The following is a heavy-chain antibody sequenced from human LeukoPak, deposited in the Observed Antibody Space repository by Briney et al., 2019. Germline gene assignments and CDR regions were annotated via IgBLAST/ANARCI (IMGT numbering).Heavy chain of an antibody. Sequence: GGSLRLSCAASGFTFSSYEMNWVRQAPGGGLEWVSAISTTGGTTYYADSVRGRFTISRDNSRNTLYLQMNSLRAEDTAVYYCAELGITMIGGVWGKGTTVTIPS. CDR2: ISTTGGTT. CDR3: AELGITMIGGV. V-gene: IGHV3-23*01. J-gene: IGHJ6*04. CDR1: GFTFSSYE. D-gene: IGHD3-10*02.